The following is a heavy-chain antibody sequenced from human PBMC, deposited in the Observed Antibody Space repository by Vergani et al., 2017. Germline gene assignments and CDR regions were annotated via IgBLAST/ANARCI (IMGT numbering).Heavy chain of an antibody. V-gene: IGHV3-30*02. CDR1: GFTFSSYG. CDR3: AKALPAYCSSTRCASGMDV. Sequence: QVQLVESGGGVVQPGGSLRLSCAASGFTFSSYGMHWVRQAPGKGLEWVAFIRYDGSNKYYADSVKGRFTISRDNSKNTLYLQMNSLRAEDTAVYYCAKALPAYCSSTRCASGMDVWGQGTTVTVSS. CDR2: IRYDGSNK. J-gene: IGHJ6*02. D-gene: IGHD2-2*01.